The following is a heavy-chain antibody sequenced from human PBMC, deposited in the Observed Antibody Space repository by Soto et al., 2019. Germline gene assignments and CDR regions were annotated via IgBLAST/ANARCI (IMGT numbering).Heavy chain of an antibody. CDR2: MNPNSGNT. J-gene: IGHJ4*02. CDR1: GYTFTSYD. Sequence: ASVKVSCKASGYTFTSYDINWVRQATGQGLEWMGWMNPNSGNTGCAQKFQGRVTMTRNTSISTAYMELSSLRSEDTAVYYCARPLNNDYFGYWGQETLVTVSS. CDR3: ARPLNNDYFGY. V-gene: IGHV1-8*01.